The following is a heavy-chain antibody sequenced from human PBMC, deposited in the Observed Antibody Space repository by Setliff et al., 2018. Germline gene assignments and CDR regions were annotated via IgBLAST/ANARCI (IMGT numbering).Heavy chain of an antibody. J-gene: IGHJ6*03. CDR1: GYTFTNYG. Sequence: ASVKVSCKASGYTFTNYGIIWVRQAPGQGLELMGWINVYTGNTNYAQKFQGRVTITTDESTNTAYMELSSLRSDDTAVFYCAREVVVVKSAINYYYYMDVWGKGTTVTVS. V-gene: IGHV1-18*04. CDR3: AREVVVVKSAINYYYYMDV. D-gene: IGHD2-2*01. CDR2: INVYTGNT.